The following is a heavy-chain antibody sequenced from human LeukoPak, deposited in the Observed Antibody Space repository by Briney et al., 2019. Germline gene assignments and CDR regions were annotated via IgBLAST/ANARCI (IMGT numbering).Heavy chain of an antibody. CDR1: GFTFSSYG. CDR2: IRYDGSNK. V-gene: IGHV3-30*02. D-gene: IGHD1-1*01. J-gene: IGHJ6*03. Sequence: GGSLRLSCGASGFTFSSYGMHWVRQAPGKGLEWVAFIRYDGSNKYYADSVKGRFTISRDNSKNTLYLQMNSLRAEDTAVYYCARGVRLVEPQTHYYYYYYYMDVWGKGTTVTVSS. CDR3: ARGVRLVEPQTHYYYYYYYMDV.